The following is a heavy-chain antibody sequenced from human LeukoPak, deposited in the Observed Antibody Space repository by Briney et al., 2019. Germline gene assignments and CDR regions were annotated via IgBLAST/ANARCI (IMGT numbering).Heavy chain of an antibody. V-gene: IGHV1-69*13. CDR1: GGTFSSYA. CDR3: ARVRDNYYDSSGTFYYFDY. CDR2: IIPIFGTA. Sequence: ASVKVSCKASGGTFSSYAISWVRQAPGQGLEWVGGIIPIFGTANYAQKFQGRVTITADESTSTAYMELSSLRSEDTAVYYCARVRDNYYDSSGTFYYFDYWGQGTLVTVSS. J-gene: IGHJ4*02. D-gene: IGHD3-22*01.